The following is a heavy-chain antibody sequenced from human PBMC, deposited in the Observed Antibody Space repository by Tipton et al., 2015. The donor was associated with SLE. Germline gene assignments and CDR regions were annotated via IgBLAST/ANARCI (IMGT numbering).Heavy chain of an antibody. D-gene: IGHD6-19*01. J-gene: IGHJ4*02. V-gene: IGHV4-59*11. CDR3: AYFGSGGFDY. CDR2: IYYSGST. Sequence: TLSLTCTVSGGSMFAQYWSWIRQPPGKGLEWIGYIYYSGSTKYNPSLYSRVALSIDMSKNQFSLNLTSVTAADTAFYYCAYFGSGGFDYWGQGILVTVSS. CDR1: GGSMFAQY.